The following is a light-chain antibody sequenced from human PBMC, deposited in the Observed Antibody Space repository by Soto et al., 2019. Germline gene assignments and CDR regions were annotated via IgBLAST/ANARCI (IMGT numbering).Light chain of an antibody. CDR1: DVVGSN. J-gene: IGKJ1*01. CDR2: GAS. V-gene: IGKV3-15*01. CDR3: QQYGSPGT. Sequence: EIVMTQSPATLSVSPGERATLSCRASDVVGSNLAWYQQKPGQAPRLLIYGASTRATGIPGRFSGSGFGTDFTLTISRLEPEDFAVYYCQQYGSPGTFGQGTKV.